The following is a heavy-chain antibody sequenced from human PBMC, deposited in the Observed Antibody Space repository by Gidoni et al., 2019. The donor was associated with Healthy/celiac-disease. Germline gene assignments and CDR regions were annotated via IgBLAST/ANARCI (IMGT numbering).Heavy chain of an antibody. Sequence: QVQLQESGPGLVKPSQTLSLTCTVSGGPISSGGYYWSWIRQHPGKGLEWIGYIYYSGSTYYNPSLKSRVTISVDTSKNQFSLKLSSVTAADTAVYYCARALYSYGSGPLDYWGQGTLVTVSS. D-gene: IGHD5-18*01. J-gene: IGHJ4*02. CDR3: ARALYSYGSGPLDY. CDR2: IYYSGST. V-gene: IGHV4-31*03. CDR1: GGPISSGGYY.